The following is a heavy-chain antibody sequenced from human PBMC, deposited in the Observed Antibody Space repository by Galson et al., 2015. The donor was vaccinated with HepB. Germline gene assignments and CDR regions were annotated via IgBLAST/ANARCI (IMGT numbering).Heavy chain of an antibody. V-gene: IGHV3-7*01. J-gene: IGHJ6*03. D-gene: IGHD2-2*01. CDR3: ARDIVVVPAAKLAARAPLFYYYMDV. Sequence: SLRLSCAASGFTFSSYWMSWVRQAPGKGLEWVANIKQDGSEKYYVDSVKGRFTISRDNAKNSLYLQMNSLRDEDTAVYYCARDIVVVPAAKLAARAPLFYYYMDVWGKGTTVTVSS. CDR1: GFTFSSYW. CDR2: IKQDGSEK.